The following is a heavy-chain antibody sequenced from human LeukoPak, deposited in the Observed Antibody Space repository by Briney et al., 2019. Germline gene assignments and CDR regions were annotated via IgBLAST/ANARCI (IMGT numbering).Heavy chain of an antibody. CDR2: IYYSGST. CDR1: GGSISNKY. D-gene: IGHD6-19*01. Sequence: PSETLSLTCTVSGGSISNKYWSWIRQPPGKGLEWIGYIYYSGSTNYNPSLKSRVTISVDTSKNQFSLKLSSVTAADTAVYYCARSLSSGWFPFDYWGQGTLVTVSS. V-gene: IGHV4-59*12. CDR3: ARSLSSGWFPFDY. J-gene: IGHJ4*02.